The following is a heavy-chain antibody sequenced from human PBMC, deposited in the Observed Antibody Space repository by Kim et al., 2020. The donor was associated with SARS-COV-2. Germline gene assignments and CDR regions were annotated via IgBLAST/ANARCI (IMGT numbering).Heavy chain of an antibody. J-gene: IGHJ6*01. V-gene: IGHV3-7*01. Sequence: GGSLRLSCAASGFTFSSYWMSWVRQAPGKGLEWVANIKQDGSEKYYVDSVKGRFTISRDNAKNSLYLQMNSLRAEDTAVYYCARGDLRGYCSGGSCYSAYYYYSGIDVWGQGPTVTVSS. D-gene: IGHD2-15*01. CDR1: GFTFSSYW. CDR3: ARGDLRGYCSGGSCYSAYYYYSGIDV. CDR2: IKQDGSEK.